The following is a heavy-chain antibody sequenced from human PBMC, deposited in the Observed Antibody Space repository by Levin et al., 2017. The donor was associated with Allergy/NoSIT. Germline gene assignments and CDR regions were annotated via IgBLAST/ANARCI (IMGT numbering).Heavy chain of an antibody. J-gene: IGHJ4*02. Sequence: GESLKISCAASGFTFSDYGMHWVRQAPGKGLEWVAVISYDGSNKYYADSVEGRFTISRDNSKNTLYLQMNSLRPEDTAVFYCAKTEYSGYYRFPFDYWGQGTLVTVSS. CDR1: GFTFSDYG. CDR3: AKTEYSGYYRFPFDY. CDR2: ISYDGSNK. D-gene: IGHD1-26*01. V-gene: IGHV3-30*18.